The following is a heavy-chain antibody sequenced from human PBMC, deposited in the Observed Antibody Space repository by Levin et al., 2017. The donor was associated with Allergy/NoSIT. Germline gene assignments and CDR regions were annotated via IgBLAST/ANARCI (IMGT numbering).Heavy chain of an antibody. D-gene: IGHD4-17*01. CDR2: IHYTGSA. V-gene: IGHV4-31*03. J-gene: IGHJ6*02. CDR3: ARASIYGDYRYYYAMDV. CDR1: GGSISGGGHY. Sequence: PSETLSLTCTVSGGSISGGGHYWSWIRQHPGRGPEWIGYIHYTGSAHYSPSLQSRAIIFVDSSKNQFSLRVNSVTAADTAVYYCARASIYGDYRYYYAMDVWGPGTTVTVSS.